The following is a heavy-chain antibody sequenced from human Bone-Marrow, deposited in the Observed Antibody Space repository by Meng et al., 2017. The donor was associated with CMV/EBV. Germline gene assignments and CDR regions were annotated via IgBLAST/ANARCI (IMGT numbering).Heavy chain of an antibody. CDR2: SRNKANSYTT. CDR3: ARELSGSYYY. V-gene: IGHV3-72*01. Sequence: SWAVSGFSLSDDYMDWVRQAPGKGLEWVGRSRNKANSYTTEYAASVKGRFTISRDDSKNSLYLQMNSLKTEDTAVYYCARELSGSYYYWGQGTLVTVSS. CDR1: GFSLSDDY. D-gene: IGHD1-26*01. J-gene: IGHJ4*02.